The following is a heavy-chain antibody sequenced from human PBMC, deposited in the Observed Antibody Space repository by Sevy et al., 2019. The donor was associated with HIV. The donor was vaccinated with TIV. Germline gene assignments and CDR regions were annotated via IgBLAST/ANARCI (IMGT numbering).Heavy chain of an antibody. V-gene: IGHV3-23*01. D-gene: IGHD3-16*01. J-gene: IGHJ4*02. CDR2: VTSDGTT. CDR3: PGGDTTLITDLDY. Sequence: GGSLRLSCAASGLTLTTTGMSWVRQAPGKGLEWVAGVTSDGTTYYADSVRDRFTVSRDNSKNTLYLHLNSLRADDTAVFYCPGGDTTLITDLDYRGQGTLVTVSS. CDR1: GLTLTTTG.